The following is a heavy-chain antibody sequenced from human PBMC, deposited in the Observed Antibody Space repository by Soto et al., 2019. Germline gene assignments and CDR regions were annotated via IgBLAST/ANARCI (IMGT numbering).Heavy chain of an antibody. CDR2: ISYDGSNK. V-gene: IGHV3-30*18. CDR3: AKDHRYRIVGATGLQN. D-gene: IGHD1-26*01. Sequence: PGGSLRLSCAASGFTFSSYGMHWVRQAPGKGLEWVAVISYDGSNKYYADSVKGRFTISRDNSKNTLYLQMNSLRAEDTAVYYCAKDHRYRIVGATGLQNWGQGTLVTVSS. CDR1: GFTFSSYG. J-gene: IGHJ4*02.